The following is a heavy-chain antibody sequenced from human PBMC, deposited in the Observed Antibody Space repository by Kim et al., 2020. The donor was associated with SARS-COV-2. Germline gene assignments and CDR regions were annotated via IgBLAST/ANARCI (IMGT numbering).Heavy chain of an antibody. Sequence: GGSLRLSCAASGFTFSSYGMHWVRQAPGKGLEWVAVISYDGSNKYYADSVKGRFTISRDNSKNTLYLQMNSLRAEDTAVYYCAKDRSPAYCGGDCYSAAFDYWGQGTLVTVSS. V-gene: IGHV3-30*18. CDR2: ISYDGSNK. CDR1: GFTFSSYG. CDR3: AKDRSPAYCGGDCYSAAFDY. D-gene: IGHD2-21*02. J-gene: IGHJ4*02.